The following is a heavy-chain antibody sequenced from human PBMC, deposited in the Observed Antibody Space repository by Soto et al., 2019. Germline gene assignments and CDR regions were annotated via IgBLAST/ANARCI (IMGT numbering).Heavy chain of an antibody. D-gene: IGHD3-16*01. CDR2: ISGSGGST. J-gene: IGHJ4*02. CDR1: GFTFSSYA. V-gene: IGHV3-23*01. CDR3: AKVRSRIYDYTPYSFDY. Sequence: GGSLRLSCAASGFTFSSYAMSWVRQAPGKGLEWVSAISGSGGSTYYADSVKGRFTISRDNSKNTLYLQMNSLRAEDTAVYYYAKVRSRIYDYTPYSFDYWGQGTLVTVSS.